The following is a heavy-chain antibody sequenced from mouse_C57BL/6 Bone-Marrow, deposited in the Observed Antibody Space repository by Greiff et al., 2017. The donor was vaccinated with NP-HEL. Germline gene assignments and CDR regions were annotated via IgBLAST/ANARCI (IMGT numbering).Heavy chain of an antibody. D-gene: IGHD1-1*01. J-gene: IGHJ4*01. V-gene: IGHV1-42*01. CDR3: ARRYYYGSSDYYAMDY. Sequence: VHVKQSGPELVKPGASVKISCKASGYSFTGYYMNWVKQSPEKSLEWIGEINPSTGGTTYNQKFKAKATLTVDKSSSTAYMQLKSLTSEDSAVYYCARRYYYGSSDYYAMDYWGQGTSVTVSS. CDR1: GYSFTGYY. CDR2: INPSTGGT.